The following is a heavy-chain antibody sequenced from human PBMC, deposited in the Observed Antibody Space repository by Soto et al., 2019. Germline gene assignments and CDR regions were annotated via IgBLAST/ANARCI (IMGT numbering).Heavy chain of an antibody. CDR1: GDSISTYY. J-gene: IGHJ4*02. D-gene: IGHD1-26*01. V-gene: IGHV4-59*01. CDR3: ARDPVGVTHFDY. CDR2: IYYIGRT. Sequence: PSETLSLTCTISGDSISTYYGNWIRQPLGKGLEWIGYIYYIGRTNYNPSLRSRVTMSLDTSKNRISLNLNSVTAADTAVYYCARDPVGVTHFDYWGQGILVTVSS.